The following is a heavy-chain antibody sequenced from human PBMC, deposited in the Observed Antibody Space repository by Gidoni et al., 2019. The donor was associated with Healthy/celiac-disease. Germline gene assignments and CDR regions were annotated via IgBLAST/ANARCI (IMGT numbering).Heavy chain of an antibody. D-gene: IGHD3-10*01. CDR3: AKGITMVRGPYYYGMDV. Sequence: EVQLVESGGGLVQPGRSLRLSCAASGFTFDDYAMHWVRQAPGKGLEWVSGISWNSGSIGYADSVKGRFTISRDNAKNSLYLQMNSLRAEDTALYYCAKGITMVRGPYYYGMDVWGQGTTVTVS. V-gene: IGHV3-9*01. CDR1: GFTFDDYA. J-gene: IGHJ6*02. CDR2: ISWNSGSI.